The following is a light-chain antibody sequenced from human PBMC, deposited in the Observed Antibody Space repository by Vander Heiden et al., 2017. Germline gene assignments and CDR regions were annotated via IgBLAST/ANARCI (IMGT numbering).Light chain of an antibody. CDR1: QSVSSSY. Sequence: EIVLTQSPGTLSLSPGERATLSCRASQSVSSSYLAWYQQKPGQAPRLLTDGTSSRATGIPDRFSGSGSGTDFTLTISRLEPEDFAVYYCQQYGSSRNVWTFGQGTKVEIK. J-gene: IGKJ1*01. CDR3: QQYGSSRNVWT. V-gene: IGKV3-20*01. CDR2: GTS.